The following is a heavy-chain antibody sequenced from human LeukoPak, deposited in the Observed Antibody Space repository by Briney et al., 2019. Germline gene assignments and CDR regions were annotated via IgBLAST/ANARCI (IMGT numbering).Heavy chain of an antibody. CDR1: GFSFSTYT. CDR2: INGRGDST. J-gene: IGHJ4*02. V-gene: IGHV3-23*01. Sequence: GGSLRLSCAASGFSFSTYTMNWVRQAPGKELEWVSAINGRGDSTFYADSVKGQFTISRDNSKSTVYLQMNSLRADDTAVYYCAKERQTGDYFTSDFWGQGTLVTVSS. D-gene: IGHD4-17*01. CDR3: AKERQTGDYFTSDF.